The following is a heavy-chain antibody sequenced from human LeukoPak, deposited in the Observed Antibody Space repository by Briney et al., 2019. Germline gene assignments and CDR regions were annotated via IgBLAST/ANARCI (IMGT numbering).Heavy chain of an antibody. CDR2: IYSGGST. J-gene: IGHJ4*02. CDR1: AFTVSSNY. CDR3: ARDGEPRGLCDY. Sequence: TGGSLRLSCAPSAFTVSSNYMGWVRQAPGKGLEWVSLIYSGGSTYYADSVKGRFTISRDNSKNTLYLQMNSLRAEDTAVYYCARDGEPRGLCDYWGQGTLVTVSS. V-gene: IGHV3-53*01. D-gene: IGHD3-10*01.